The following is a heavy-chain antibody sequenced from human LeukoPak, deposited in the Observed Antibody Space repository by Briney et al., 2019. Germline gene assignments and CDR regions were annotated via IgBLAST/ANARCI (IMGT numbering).Heavy chain of an antibody. CDR3: ARENSGSYREFDY. J-gene: IGHJ4*02. CDR2: IYTSGST. D-gene: IGHD1-26*01. Sequence: SISXYXXXWIRQPAGKGLEWIGRIYTSGSTNYNASLKRRVSISVDTSKNQFSLKLSSVTAADTAVFYCARENSGSYREFDYWGQGTLVTVSS. V-gene: IGHV4-4*07. CDR1: SISXYX.